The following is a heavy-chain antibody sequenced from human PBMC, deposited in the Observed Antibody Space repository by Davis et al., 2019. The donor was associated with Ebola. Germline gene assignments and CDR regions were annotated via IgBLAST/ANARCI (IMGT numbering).Heavy chain of an antibody. CDR3: ARRLQTTIFGVVMGDWFDP. CDR1: GGSISSYY. D-gene: IGHD3-3*01. CDR2: IYYSGST. V-gene: IGHV4-59*08. Sequence: SETLSLTCTVSGGSISSYYWSWIRQPPGKGLEWIGYIYYSGSTNYNPSLKSRVTISVDTSKNQFSRKLSSVTAADTAVYYCARRLQTTIFGVVMGDWFDPWGQGTLVTVSS. J-gene: IGHJ5*02.